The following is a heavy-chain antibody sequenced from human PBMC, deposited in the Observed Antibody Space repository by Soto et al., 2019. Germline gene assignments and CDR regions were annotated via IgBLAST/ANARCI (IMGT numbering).Heavy chain of an antibody. CDR3: AKDYSTDRGDDCFGC. J-gene: IGHJ4*02. D-gene: IGHD2-21*02. Sequence: CSPRVFGAAFGFSFTNFVIRCVRQAPGKGLACVPGIGARGEITWCAYSVKCRLSISRDNTKNTLYLQLNSLRFEDTAVYYCAKDYSTDRGDDCFGCWGSGTLFTVYS. V-gene: IGHV3-23*01. CDR2: IGARGEIT. CDR1: GFSFTNFV.